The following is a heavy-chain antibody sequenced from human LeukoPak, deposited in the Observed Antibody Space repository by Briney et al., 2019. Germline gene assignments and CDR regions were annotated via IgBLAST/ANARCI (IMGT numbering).Heavy chain of an antibody. CDR2: IYLGDSDT. CDR1: RYSFTNYW. Sequence: GESLKISCKASRYSFTNYWIGWVRQMPGKGLEWMGIIYLGDSDTIYSPSFQGQVTISADKSISTAYLQWSSLKASDTAMYYCARHPSSSSYYYYYGMDVWGQGTTVTVSS. J-gene: IGHJ6*02. V-gene: IGHV5-51*01. CDR3: ARHPSSSSYYYYYGMDV. D-gene: IGHD6-6*01.